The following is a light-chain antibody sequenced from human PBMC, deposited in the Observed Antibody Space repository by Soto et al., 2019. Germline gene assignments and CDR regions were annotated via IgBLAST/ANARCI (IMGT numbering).Light chain of an antibody. CDR1: NSDVGGYNY. CDR3: CSFADFTYV. Sequence: QSVLTQPASVSGSPGQSITISCTGTNSDVGGYNYVSWYQQHPGKAPELMIYEVSHRPSGVSNRFSGSKSDNTASLTISGLQADDEADYYCCSFADFTYVFGTGTKVTVL. CDR2: EVS. J-gene: IGLJ1*01. V-gene: IGLV2-14*01.